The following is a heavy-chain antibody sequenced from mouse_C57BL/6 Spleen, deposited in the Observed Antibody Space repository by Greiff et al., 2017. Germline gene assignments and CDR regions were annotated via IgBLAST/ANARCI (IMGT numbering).Heavy chain of an antibody. D-gene: IGHD1-1*01. Sequence: QVQLQQPGAELVKPGASVKMSCKASGYTFTSYWITWVKQRPGQGLEWIGDIYPGSGSTNYNEKFKSKATLSVDTSSSTAYMQLSSLTSEDSAVYYCARFHGSSPYYFDYWGQGTTLTVSS. J-gene: IGHJ2*01. CDR2: IYPGSGST. CDR3: ARFHGSSPYYFDY. CDR1: GYTFTSYW. V-gene: IGHV1-55*01.